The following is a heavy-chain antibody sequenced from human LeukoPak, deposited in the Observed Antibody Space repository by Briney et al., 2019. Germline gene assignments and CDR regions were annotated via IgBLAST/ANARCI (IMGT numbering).Heavy chain of an antibody. J-gene: IGHJ6*02. CDR3: ARCSLFSGGYLSPRYYYYYGMDV. CDR1: RFTFSSYE. V-gene: IGHV3-48*03. CDR2: ISSSGSTI. Sequence: GGSLRLSCAASRFTFSSYEMNWVRQAPGKGLEGVSYISSSGSTIYYADSVKGRFTISRDNAKNSLYLQMNSLRAEDTAVYYCARCSLFSGGYLSPRYYYYYGMDVWGQGTTVTVSS. D-gene: IGHD5-12*01.